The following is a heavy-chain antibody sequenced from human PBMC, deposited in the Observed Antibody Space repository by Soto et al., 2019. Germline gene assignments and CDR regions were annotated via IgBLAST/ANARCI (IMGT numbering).Heavy chain of an antibody. D-gene: IGHD6-13*01. CDR3: ARVRGSSSWYVFFDY. CDR1: GFTVSSNY. V-gene: IGHV3-66*01. J-gene: IGHJ4*02. CDR2: IYSGGST. Sequence: EVQLVESGGGLVQPGGSLRLSCAASGFTVSSNYMSWVRQAPGKGLEWVSIIYSGGSTYYADSVKGRFTISRDNSKNTLYLQMNRLRAEETAVYYCARVRGSSSWYVFFDYWGQGTLVTVSS.